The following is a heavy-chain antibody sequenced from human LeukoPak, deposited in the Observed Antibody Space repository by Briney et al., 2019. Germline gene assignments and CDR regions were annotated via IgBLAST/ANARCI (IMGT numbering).Heavy chain of an antibody. V-gene: IGHV4-59*01. CDR1: GGSFSGYY. CDR3: ARDVRDRDGFDI. J-gene: IGHJ3*02. D-gene: IGHD5-24*01. Sequence: SETLSLTCAVYGGSFSGYYWSWIRQPPGKGLEWIGYIYYSGSTNYNPSLKSRVTISVDTSKNQFSLKLSSVTAADTAVYYCARDVRDRDGFDIWGQGTMVTVSS. CDR2: IYYSGST.